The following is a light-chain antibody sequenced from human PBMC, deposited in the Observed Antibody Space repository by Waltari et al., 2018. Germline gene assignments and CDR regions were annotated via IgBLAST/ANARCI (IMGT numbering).Light chain of an antibody. CDR1: QSLLHFSNNEFY. CDR2: WAS. CDR3: QQYYCIPYT. V-gene: IGKV4-1*01. Sequence: DIVMTQSPEYLAVSLGERATINCKSSQSLLHFSNNEFYLAWYQQKPGQSPKLLVHWASTRESGVPDRFSGSGSGREFTLTISSLQAEDVAVYYCQQYYCIPYTFGQGTRLEIK. J-gene: IGKJ2*01.